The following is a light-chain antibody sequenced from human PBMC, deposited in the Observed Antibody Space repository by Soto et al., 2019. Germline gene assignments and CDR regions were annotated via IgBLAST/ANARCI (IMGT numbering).Light chain of an antibody. J-gene: IGKJ1*01. CDR3: QQYGSSGT. Sequence: IVLTQSPATLSLSPGDTATLSCRASQSVSNNYLAWYQQKPGQAPRLLIYGASNRATGIPDRFSGSGSGTDFTLTISRLEPEDFAVYYCQQYGSSGTFGQGTKVDIK. CDR1: QSVSNNY. V-gene: IGKV3-20*01. CDR2: GAS.